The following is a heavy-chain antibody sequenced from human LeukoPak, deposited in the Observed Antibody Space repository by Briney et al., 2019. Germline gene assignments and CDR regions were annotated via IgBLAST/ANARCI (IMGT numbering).Heavy chain of an antibody. J-gene: IGHJ5*02. V-gene: IGHV1-69*04. CDR1: GGTFSSYA. Sequence: GSSVKVSCKASGGTFSSYAISWVRQAPGQGLEWMGRIIPILGIANYAQKFQGRVTITADKSTSTAYMELSSLRSEDTAVYYCARTMVRGVMTFDRWGQGTLVTVSS. CDR3: ARTMVRGVMTFDR. D-gene: IGHD3-10*01. CDR2: IIPILGIA.